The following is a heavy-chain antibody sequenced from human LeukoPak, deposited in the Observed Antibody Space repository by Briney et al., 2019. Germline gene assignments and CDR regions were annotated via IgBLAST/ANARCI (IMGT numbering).Heavy chain of an antibody. J-gene: IGHJ4*02. CDR3: ARNAQYCSTTSCYFFDY. Sequence: SETLSLTCTVSGGSISSSSYYWGWIGQPPGKGLEWIGSIYYSGSTYYNPSLKSRVTISVDTSKNQFSLKLSSVTAADTAVYYCARNAQYCSTTSCYFFDYWGQGTLVTVSS. V-gene: IGHV4-39*01. CDR2: IYYSGST. D-gene: IGHD2-2*01. CDR1: GGSISSSSYY.